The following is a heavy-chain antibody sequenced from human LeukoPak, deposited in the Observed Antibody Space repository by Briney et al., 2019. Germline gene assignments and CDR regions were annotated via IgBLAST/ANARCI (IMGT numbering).Heavy chain of an antibody. CDR1: GGTFSSYA. Sequence: RASVKVSCKASGGTFSSYAISWVRQAPGQGLEWMGGIIPIFGTANYAQKFQGRVTITADESTSTAYMELSSLRSEDTAVYYCASSPCSSTSCPSHWFDPWGQGTLVTVSS. J-gene: IGHJ5*02. D-gene: IGHD2-2*01. CDR3: ASSPCSSTSCPSHWFDP. V-gene: IGHV1-69*13. CDR2: IIPIFGTA.